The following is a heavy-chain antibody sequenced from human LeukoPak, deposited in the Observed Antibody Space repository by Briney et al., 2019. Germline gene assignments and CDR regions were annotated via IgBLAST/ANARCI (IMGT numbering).Heavy chain of an antibody. J-gene: IGHJ6*03. CDR2: IYTSGST. CDR1: GGSISRYY. D-gene: IGHD3-3*01. CDR3: ARSHDFWSGYYYYYYMDV. Sequence: SETLSLTCTVSGGSISRYYWSWIRQPAGKGLEWIGRIYTSGSTNYNPSLKSRVTMSVDTSKNQFSLKLSSVTAADTAVYYCARSHDFWSGYYYYYYMDVWGKGTTVTVSS. V-gene: IGHV4-4*07.